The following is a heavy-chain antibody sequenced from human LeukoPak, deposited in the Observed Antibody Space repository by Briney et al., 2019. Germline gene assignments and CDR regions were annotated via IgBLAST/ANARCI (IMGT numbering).Heavy chain of an antibody. CDR1: GFTFSSYG. Sequence: GGSLRLSCAASGFTFSSYGMHWVRQAPGKGLEWVAVISYDGSNKYYADSVKGRSTISRDNSKNTLYLQMNSLRVEDTAVYYCARRDDYNYHYYYMDVWGKGTTVTVSS. V-gene: IGHV3-30*03. J-gene: IGHJ6*03. D-gene: IGHD5-24*01. CDR3: ARRDDYNYHYYYMDV. CDR2: ISYDGSNK.